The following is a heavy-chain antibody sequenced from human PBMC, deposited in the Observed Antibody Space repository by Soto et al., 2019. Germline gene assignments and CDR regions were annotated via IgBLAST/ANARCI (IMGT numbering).Heavy chain of an antibody. V-gene: IGHV3-49*04. CDR3: TILPTEWFSNTPVEI. CDR2: IASKTCGATR. J-gene: IGHJ3*02. Sequence: GGSLRLSCTVFGFRFSDYSVTWVRQTPWKGLEWVGFIASKTCGATREYAASVKGRFIISRDDPNSIAYLQMNGLKIEDTDVYFCTILPTEWFSNTPVEIWGQGTTVTV. D-gene: IGHD6-13*01. CDR1: GFRFSDYS.